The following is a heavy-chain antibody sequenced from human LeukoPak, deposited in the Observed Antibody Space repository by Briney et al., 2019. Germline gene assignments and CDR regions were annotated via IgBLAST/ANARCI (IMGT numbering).Heavy chain of an antibody. CDR1: GYSIANGYQ. CDR2: IYQGGST. Sequence: SETLSLTCTVPGYSIANGYQWAWIRQPPGKRLEWIGSIYQGGSTYDNLSLKSRLTMSVDTSKNQFSLKMRSVTAADTAIYYCARSEINDYMRFWGQGILVTVSS. V-gene: IGHV4-38-2*02. J-gene: IGHJ4*02. D-gene: IGHD4-11*01. CDR3: ARSEINDYMRF.